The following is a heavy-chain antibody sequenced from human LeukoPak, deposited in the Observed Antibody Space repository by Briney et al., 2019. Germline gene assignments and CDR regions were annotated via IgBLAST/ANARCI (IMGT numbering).Heavy chain of an antibody. CDR2: IYHSGST. CDR3: ARANYGSGSYAFDY. D-gene: IGHD3-10*01. Sequence: PSQTLSLTCAVSGGSLSSGGYSWSWIRQPPGKGLEWIGYIYHSGSTYYNPSLKRRVTISVDRSKNQFSLKLSSVTAADTAVDYCARANYGSGSYAFDYWGQGTLVTVSS. CDR1: GGSLSSGGYS. J-gene: IGHJ4*02. V-gene: IGHV4-30-2*01.